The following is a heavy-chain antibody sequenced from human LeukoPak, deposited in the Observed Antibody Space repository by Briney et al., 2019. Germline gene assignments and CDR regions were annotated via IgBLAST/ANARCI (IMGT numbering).Heavy chain of an antibody. D-gene: IGHD6-13*01. J-gene: IGHJ4*02. V-gene: IGHV3-48*03. CDR3: ARKGSSWGYFDY. CDR2: ISSSGSTI. CDR1: GLTFSSYE. Sequence: PGGSLRLSCAASGLTFSSYEMNWVRQAPGKGLEWVSYISSSGSTIYYADSVKGRFTISRDNAKNSLYLQMNSLRAEDTAVYYCARKGSSWGYFDYWGQGTLVTVSS.